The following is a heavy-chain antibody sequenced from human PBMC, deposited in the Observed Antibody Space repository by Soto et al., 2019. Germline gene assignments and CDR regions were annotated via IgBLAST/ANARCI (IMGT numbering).Heavy chain of an antibody. Sequence: QVQLQESGPGLVKASETLSLTCTVSAGSISSYYWGWIRQSPGKGLEWIGYIYNSGSTNYNPSLKGRLTMSVDTSKTQFSLKLSSVTAADTAVYYCARIIRTLAWDGVDVWGQGTRVTV. J-gene: IGHJ6*02. V-gene: IGHV4-59*01. CDR3: ARIIRTLAWDGVDV. CDR2: IYNSGST. D-gene: IGHD3-10*01. CDR1: AGSISSYY.